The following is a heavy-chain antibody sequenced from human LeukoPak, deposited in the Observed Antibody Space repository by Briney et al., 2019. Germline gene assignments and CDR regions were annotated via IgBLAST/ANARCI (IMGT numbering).Heavy chain of an antibody. V-gene: IGHV4-39*07. D-gene: IGHD3-22*01. CDR2: IYYSGST. Sequence: SETLSLTCTVSGGSIGSTNYYWGWIRQPPGKGLEWIANIYYSGSTYYNPSLKSRVTISVDTSKNQFSLKLSSVTAADTAVYYCARLKYYYDSSGYRAEYFQHWGQGTLVTVSS. CDR1: GGSIGSTNYY. J-gene: IGHJ1*01. CDR3: ARLKYYYDSSGYRAEYFQH.